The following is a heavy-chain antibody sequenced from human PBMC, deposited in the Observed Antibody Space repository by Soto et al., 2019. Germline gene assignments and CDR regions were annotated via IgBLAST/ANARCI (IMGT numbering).Heavy chain of an antibody. CDR3: ARQYHVETAKLWDY. D-gene: IGHD5-18*01. Sequence: QLQLQESGPGLVKPSETLSLTCTVSGGSISSSTYYWGWFRQPPGKGPEWIGSIYYSGSTYSSPSLNSRVTISIDTSKNQFSLKLSSVTAADTAVYYCARQYHVETAKLWDYWGQGTLVTVSS. CDR1: GGSISSSTYY. V-gene: IGHV4-39*01. CDR2: IYYSGST. J-gene: IGHJ4*02.